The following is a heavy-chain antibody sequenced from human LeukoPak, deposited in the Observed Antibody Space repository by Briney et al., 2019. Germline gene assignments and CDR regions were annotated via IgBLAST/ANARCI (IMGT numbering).Heavy chain of an antibody. J-gene: IGHJ6*02. D-gene: IGHD1-14*01. CDR3: ARDVVGEPPNYYYGMDV. V-gene: IGHV3-48*02. Sequence: GGSLRLSCAASGFTFSSYSMNWVRQAPGKGLEWVSYISSSSSTIYYADSVEGRFTISRDNAKNSLYLQMNSLRDEDTAVYYCARDVVGEPPNYYYGMDVWGQGTTVTVSS. CDR1: GFTFSSYS. CDR2: ISSSSSTI.